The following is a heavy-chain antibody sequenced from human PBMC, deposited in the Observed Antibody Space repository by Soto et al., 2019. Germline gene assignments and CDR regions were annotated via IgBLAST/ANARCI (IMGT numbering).Heavy chain of an antibody. D-gene: IGHD6-13*01. Sequence: ESLKISCKGSGYSFTSYWISWVRQMPGKGLEWMGRIDPSDSYTNYSPSFQGHVTISADKSISTAYLQWSSLKASDTAMYYCASRSGAAAGNYYGMDVWGQGTTVTVSS. J-gene: IGHJ6*02. CDR3: ASRSGAAAGNYYGMDV. CDR1: GYSFTSYW. V-gene: IGHV5-10-1*01. CDR2: IDPSDSYT.